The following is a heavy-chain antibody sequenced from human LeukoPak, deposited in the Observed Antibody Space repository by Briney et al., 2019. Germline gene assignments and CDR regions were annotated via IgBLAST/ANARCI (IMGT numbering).Heavy chain of an antibody. V-gene: IGHV1-8*01. CDR1: GYTFTSYD. D-gene: IGHD2-2*02. Sequence: ASVKVSCKASGYTFTSYDINWVRQATGQGLEWMGWMNPNSGNTGYAQKFQGRVTMTRNTSISTAYMELSSLRSEDTAVYYCARGRVKLGYCSSTSCYTRWDYYYCGMDVWGQGTTVTVSS. CDR3: ARGRVKLGYCSSTSCYTRWDYYYCGMDV. CDR2: MNPNSGNT. J-gene: IGHJ6*02.